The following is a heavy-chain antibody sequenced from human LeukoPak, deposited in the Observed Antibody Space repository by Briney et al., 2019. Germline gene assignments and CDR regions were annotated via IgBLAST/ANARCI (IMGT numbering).Heavy chain of an antibody. CDR3: ARAFNSGSSDY. CDR2: ISRSSSDI. D-gene: IGHD1-26*01. V-gene: IGHV3-21*01. J-gene: IGHJ4*02. CDR1: GFTFRTYS. Sequence: GGSLRLSRAASGFTFRTYSMNWVRQAPGKGLEWVSSISRSSSDINYADSVKGRFTISRDNAKHSLYLQMTGLRAEDTALYYCARAFNSGSSDYWGQGTLVTVSS.